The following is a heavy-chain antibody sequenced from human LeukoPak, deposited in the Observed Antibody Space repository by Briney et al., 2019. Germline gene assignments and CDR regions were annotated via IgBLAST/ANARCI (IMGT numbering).Heavy chain of an antibody. CDR2: IYYSGST. CDR1: GGSISSGDYY. V-gene: IGHV4-30-4*01. CDR3: ARDAISPXSGYPN. Sequence: SQTLSLTCTVSGGSISSGDYYWSWIRQPPGKGLEWIGYIYYSGSTYYNPSLKSRVTISVDTSKNQFSLKLSSVTAADTAVYYCARDAISPXSGYPNWGQGTXXXVSS. J-gene: IGHJ4*02. D-gene: IGHD5-12*01.